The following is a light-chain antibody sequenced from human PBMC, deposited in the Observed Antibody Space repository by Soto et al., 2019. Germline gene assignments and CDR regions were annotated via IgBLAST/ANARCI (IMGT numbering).Light chain of an antibody. Sequence: EIVLTQSPGTLSLSPGEGATLSCRASQSINSFLAWYQQRRGQAPRLLIHGASNRATGIPDRFSGSGSGPDFTLTISRLEPEEFAVYYCQQYGGSPRTFGSGTKVEVK. CDR1: QSINSF. CDR2: GAS. CDR3: QQYGGSPRT. J-gene: IGKJ1*01. V-gene: IGKV3-20*01.